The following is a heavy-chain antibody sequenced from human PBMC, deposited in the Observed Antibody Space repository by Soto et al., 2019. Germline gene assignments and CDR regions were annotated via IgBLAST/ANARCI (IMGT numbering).Heavy chain of an antibody. D-gene: IGHD5-18*01. Sequence: QLQLQESGPGPVKPSETLSLTCPVSGGSISGYYWSWLRQPPGKGLEWIAFIHYTGSSNSNPSLKSRVTISVDTSKNHFSLKLGSVTAADTAVYYCARHSNEYRKSLESRGQGTLVTVSS. CDR1: GGSISGYY. J-gene: IGHJ4*02. CDR3: ARHSNEYRKSLES. CDR2: IHYTGSS. V-gene: IGHV4-59*08.